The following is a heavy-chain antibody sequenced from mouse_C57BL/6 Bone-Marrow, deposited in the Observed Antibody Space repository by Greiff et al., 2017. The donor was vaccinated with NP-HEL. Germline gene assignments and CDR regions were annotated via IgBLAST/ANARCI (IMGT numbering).Heavy chain of an antibody. CDR1: GYTFTSYW. D-gene: IGHD1-1*01. CDR2: IYPSDSYT. CDR3: TRDGYGIED. Sequence: QVQLQQPGAELVRPGTSVKLSCKASGYTFTSYWMHWVKQRPGHGLEWIGVIYPSDSYTNYNEKFKGKATLTADTSSSTAYMQLSSLTSEDSAVCDCTRDGYGIEDWGKGATLTVAS. J-gene: IGHJ2*01. V-gene: IGHV1-59*01.